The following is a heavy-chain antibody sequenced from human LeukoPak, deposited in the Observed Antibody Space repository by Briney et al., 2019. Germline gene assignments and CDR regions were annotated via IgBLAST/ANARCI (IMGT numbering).Heavy chain of an antibody. CDR1: GGSISGYY. Sequence: SEILSLTCTVSGGSISGYYWSWIRQPAGEGLEWIGRIYTSGSTNYNPSLKSRVTMSVDTSKNQFSLKLSSVTAADTAVYYCARSSGWYFGAFDIWGQGTIVTVSS. CDR2: IYTSGST. J-gene: IGHJ3*02. V-gene: IGHV4-4*07. D-gene: IGHD6-19*01. CDR3: ARSSGWYFGAFDI.